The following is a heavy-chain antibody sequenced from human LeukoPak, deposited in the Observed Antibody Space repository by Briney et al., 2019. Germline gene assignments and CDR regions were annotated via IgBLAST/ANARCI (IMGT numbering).Heavy chain of an antibody. D-gene: IGHD6-19*01. CDR3: AKDRYSSGWFEKTGYFQH. J-gene: IGHJ1*01. CDR2: ISYDGSNK. CDR1: GFTFSSYG. Sequence: GGSLRLSCAASGFTFSSYGMHWVRQAPGKGLEWVAVISYDGSNKYYADSVKGRFTISRDNAKNSLYLQMNSLRAEDTALYYCAKDRYSSGWFEKTGYFQHWGQGTLVTVSS. V-gene: IGHV3-30*18.